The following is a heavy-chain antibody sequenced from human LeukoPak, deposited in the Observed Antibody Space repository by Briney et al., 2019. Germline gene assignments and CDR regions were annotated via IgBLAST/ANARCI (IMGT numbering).Heavy chain of an antibody. Sequence: SVKVSCKASGGTFISYGITWIRQAPGQGLEWMGGIIPIFGTANYAQKFQGRVTITADKSTSTAYMELSSLRSEDTAVYYCARGDGAVAKLCGMDVWGKGTTVTVSS. D-gene: IGHD6-19*01. J-gene: IGHJ6*04. CDR2: IIPIFGTA. V-gene: IGHV1-69*06. CDR3: ARGDGAVAKLCGMDV. CDR1: GGTFISYG.